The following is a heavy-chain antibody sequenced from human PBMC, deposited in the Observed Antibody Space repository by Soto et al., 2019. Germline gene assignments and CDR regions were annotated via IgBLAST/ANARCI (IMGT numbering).Heavy chain of an antibody. CDR3: ARVASDYINSVDN. J-gene: IGHJ4*02. V-gene: IGHV3-23*01. D-gene: IGHD4-4*01. Sequence: EVQLLESGGGLVQPGGSLRLSCAASGFTFNAYAMTWVRQAPGKGLEWVSAIGGSGGNRYYADSVRGRFTISRDNSKYTVDLQMTSLRVEDTAVYYCARVASDYINSVDNWGQGILVTVSS. CDR1: GFTFNAYA. CDR2: IGGSGGNR.